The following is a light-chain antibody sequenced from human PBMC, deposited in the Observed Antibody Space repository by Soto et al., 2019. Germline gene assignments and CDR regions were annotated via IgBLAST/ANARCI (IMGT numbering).Light chain of an antibody. CDR3: QQYGSSPAT. Sequence: EIVLTQSPGILSLSPGERATLSCRASQSVSNDFLAWYQQKPGQAPRLLIYGASSRAIGIPDRFSGSGSGTDFTLTISRLEPEDFAVYYCQQYGSSPATFGQGTKVDIK. CDR2: GAS. J-gene: IGKJ1*01. CDR1: QSVSNDF. V-gene: IGKV3-20*01.